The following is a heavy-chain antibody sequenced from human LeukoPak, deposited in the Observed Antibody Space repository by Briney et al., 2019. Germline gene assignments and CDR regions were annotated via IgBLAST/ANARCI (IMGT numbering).Heavy chain of an antibody. V-gene: IGHV1-2*02. CDR2: INPNSGGT. CDR3: ARDVITAPYWGY. D-gene: IGHD7-27*01. CDR1: GYTFSGYY. J-gene: IGHJ4*02. Sequence: GASVKVSCKASGYTFSGYYLHWVRQAPGQGLEWMGWINPNSGGTNSAQKFQGRVTMTRDTSISTVYMELSSPTSDDTAVYYCARDVITAPYWGYWGQGTLVTVSS.